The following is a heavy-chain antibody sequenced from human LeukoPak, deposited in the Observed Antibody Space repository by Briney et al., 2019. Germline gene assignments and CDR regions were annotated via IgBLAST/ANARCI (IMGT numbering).Heavy chain of an antibody. J-gene: IGHJ4*02. V-gene: IGHV3-30*04. CDR2: ISYDGSNK. CDR1: GFTFSSYA. CDR3: ARIDGYNYYYFDY. Sequence: GGSLRLSCAASGFTFSSYAMHWVRQAPGKGLEWVAVISYDGSNKYYADSVKGRFTISRDNSKNTLYLQMNSLRAEDTAVYYCARIDGYNYYYFDYWGQGTLVTVSS. D-gene: IGHD5-24*01.